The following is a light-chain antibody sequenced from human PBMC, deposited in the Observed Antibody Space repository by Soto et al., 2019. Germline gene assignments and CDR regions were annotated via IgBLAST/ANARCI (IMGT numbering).Light chain of an antibody. CDR1: TSDVGGYDV. CDR3: SSYTSSSSYV. V-gene: IGLV2-14*02. Sequence: QSALTQPASVSGSPGQSITISCSGTTSDVGGYDVVSWYQQHPGKAPKLMIFEVNQRPSGVSDRFSGSKSGNTASLTISGLQAEDEADYYCSSYTSSSSYVFGTGTKLTVL. CDR2: EVN. J-gene: IGLJ1*01.